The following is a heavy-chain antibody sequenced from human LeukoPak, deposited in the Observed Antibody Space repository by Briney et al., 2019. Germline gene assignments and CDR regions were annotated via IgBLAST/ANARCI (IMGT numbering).Heavy chain of an antibody. D-gene: IGHD6-13*01. CDR3: ARDRSSSWSGGAFDI. CDR2: ISSSSSYI. J-gene: IGHJ3*02. Sequence: GGSLRLSCAASGFTFSSYSVNWVRQAPGKGLEWVSSISSSSSYIYYADSVKGRFTISRGNAKNSLYLQMNSLRAEDTAVYYCARDRSSSWSGGAFDIWGQGTMVTVSS. CDR1: GFTFSSYS. V-gene: IGHV3-21*01.